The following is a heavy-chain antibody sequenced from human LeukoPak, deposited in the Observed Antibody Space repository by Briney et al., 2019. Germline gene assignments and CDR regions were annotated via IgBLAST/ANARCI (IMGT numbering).Heavy chain of an antibody. J-gene: IGHJ4*02. CDR1: GGSISDYY. Sequence: SETLSLTCTVSGGSISDYYWNWIRQPPGKGLEWIGYISDSGNTYYNPSLKSRITISADTSKNQFSLKLSSVTAADTAVYYCARGVGITMIPQLDYWGQGTLVTVSS. CDR3: ARGVGITMIPQLDY. CDR2: ISDSGNT. D-gene: IGHD3-22*01. V-gene: IGHV4-59*12.